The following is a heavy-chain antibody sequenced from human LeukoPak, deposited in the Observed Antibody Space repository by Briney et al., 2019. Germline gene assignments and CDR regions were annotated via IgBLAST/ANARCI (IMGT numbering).Heavy chain of an antibody. J-gene: IGHJ4*02. CDR3: AKPRYSSGWYPHYFDY. Sequence: GRSLRLSCAASGFTFSSYGMHWVRQAPGKGLEWVSAISGSGGSTYYADSVKGRFTISRDNSKNTLYLQMNSLRAEDTAVYYCAKPRYSSGWYPHYFDYWGQGTLVTVSS. D-gene: IGHD6-19*01. V-gene: IGHV3-23*01. CDR1: GFTFSSYG. CDR2: ISGSGGST.